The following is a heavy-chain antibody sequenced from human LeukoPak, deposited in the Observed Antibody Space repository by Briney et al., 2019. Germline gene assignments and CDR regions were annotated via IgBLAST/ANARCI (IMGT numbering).Heavy chain of an antibody. CDR2: ISAYNGNT. J-gene: IGHJ4*02. Sequence: GASVKVSCKASGYTFTSYGNSWVRQAPGQGLEWMGWISAYNGNTNYAQKLQGRVTMTTDTSTSTAYMELRSLRSDDTAVYYCARPVDDSSGYYRYYFDYWGQGTLVTVSS. CDR3: ARPVDDSSGYYRYYFDY. CDR1: GYTFTSYG. D-gene: IGHD3-22*01. V-gene: IGHV1-18*01.